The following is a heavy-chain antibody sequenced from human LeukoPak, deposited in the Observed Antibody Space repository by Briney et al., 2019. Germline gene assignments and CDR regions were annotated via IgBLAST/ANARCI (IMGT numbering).Heavy chain of an antibody. J-gene: IGHJ3*02. V-gene: IGHV3-23*01. D-gene: IGHD1-7*01. CDR2: ISGSGGST. CDR1: GFTFSSYA. Sequence: GGSLRLSCAASGFTFSSYAMSWVRQAPGKGLEWVSAISGSGGSTYYADSVKGRFTISRDNSKNTLYLQMNSLRAEDTAVYYCARDPYNWNFRGAFDIWGQGTMVTVSS. CDR3: ARDPYNWNFRGAFDI.